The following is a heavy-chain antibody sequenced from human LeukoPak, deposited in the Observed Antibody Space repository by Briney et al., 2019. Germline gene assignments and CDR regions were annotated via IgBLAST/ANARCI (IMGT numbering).Heavy chain of an antibody. CDR2: ISSSSSYI. D-gene: IGHD2-15*01. J-gene: IGHJ3*02. V-gene: IGHV3-21*01. CDR3: ARYWGDIVVVVAAFRPYADAFDI. CDR1: GFTFSSYT. Sequence: PGGSLRLSCAASGFTFSSYTMNWVRQAPGKGLEWVSSISSSSSYIYYADSVKGRFTISRDNAKNSLYLQMNSLRAEDTAVYYCARYWGDIVVVVAAFRPYADAFDIWGQGTMVTVSS.